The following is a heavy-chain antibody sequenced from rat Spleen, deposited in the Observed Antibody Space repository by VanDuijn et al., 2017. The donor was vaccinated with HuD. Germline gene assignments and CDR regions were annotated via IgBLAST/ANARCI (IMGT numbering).Heavy chain of an antibody. CDR1: GHSIASSYR. J-gene: IGHJ2*01. CDR3: ARDSGYSGFY. V-gene: IGHV3-3*01. CDR2: INSAGST. D-gene: IGHD4-3*01. Sequence: EVQLQESGPGLVKPSQSLSLTCSVTGHSIASSYRWNWIRKFPGNRLEWMGYINSAGSTIYNPALKSRISITRATSKNQFFLQVNSVTTDDTSTYYCARDSGYSGFYWGQGVMVTVSS.